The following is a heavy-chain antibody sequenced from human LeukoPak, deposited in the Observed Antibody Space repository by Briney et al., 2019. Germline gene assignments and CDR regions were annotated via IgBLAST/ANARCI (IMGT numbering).Heavy chain of an antibody. J-gene: IGHJ4*02. Sequence: VASVKVSCKASGYTFTGYYMHWVRQAPGQGLEWMGWINPNSGGTNYAQKFQGRVTMTRDTSKSQFSLKLSSVTAGDTAMYYCVRNYVIRGPYYFDYWGRGTLVTVSS. CDR1: GYTFTGYY. V-gene: IGHV1-2*02. CDR2: INPNSGGT. CDR3: VRNYVIRGPYYFDY. D-gene: IGHD3-10*01.